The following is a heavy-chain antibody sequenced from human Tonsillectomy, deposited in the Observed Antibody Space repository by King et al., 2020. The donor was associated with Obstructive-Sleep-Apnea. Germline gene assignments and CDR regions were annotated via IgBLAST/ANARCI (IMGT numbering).Heavy chain of an antibody. CDR1: GFTFNIYG. Sequence: QLVQSGGGVVQPGRSLRLSCAASGFTFNIYGMHWVRQAPGKGLEWVAVIWDDGSNTYYEESVKGRFTVSRDNSKKMLYLQMNSLRAEDTAVYYCTRYYFDSSGFGGMDVWGQGTTVTVSS. CDR3: TRYYFDSSGFGGMDV. CDR2: IWDDGSNT. J-gene: IGHJ6*02. V-gene: IGHV3-33*01. D-gene: IGHD3-22*01.